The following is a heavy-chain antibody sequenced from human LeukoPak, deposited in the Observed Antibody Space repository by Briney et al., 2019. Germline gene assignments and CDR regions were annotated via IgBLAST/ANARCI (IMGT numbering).Heavy chain of an antibody. CDR2: ISAYNGNT. D-gene: IGHD6-13*01. CDR1: GYTFTSYG. V-gene: IGHV1-18*01. CDR3: ARGRIAAAIKKKLLHYYFDY. J-gene: IGHJ4*02. Sequence: ASVKVSCKASGYTFTSYGISWVRQAPGQGLEWMGWISAYNGNTNYAQKLQGRVTMTTDTSTSTAYMELRSLRSDDTAVYYCARGRIAAAIKKKLLHYYFDYWGQGTLVTVSS.